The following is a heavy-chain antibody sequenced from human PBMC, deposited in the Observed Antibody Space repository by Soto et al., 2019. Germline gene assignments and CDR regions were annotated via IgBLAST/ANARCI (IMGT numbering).Heavy chain of an antibody. D-gene: IGHD6-13*01. CDR1: GFTFSDYY. CDR3: ARVWYSSSWFDSFDI. V-gene: IGHV3-74*01. CDR2: IDSDGNTT. J-gene: IGHJ3*02. Sequence: PGGSLRLSCAASGFTFSDYYMSWIRQAPGKGLVWVARIDSDGNTTTYADSVKGRFTISRDNAKNTLYLQMNSLRAEDTAVYYCARVWYSSSWFDSFDIWGQGTMVTVSS.